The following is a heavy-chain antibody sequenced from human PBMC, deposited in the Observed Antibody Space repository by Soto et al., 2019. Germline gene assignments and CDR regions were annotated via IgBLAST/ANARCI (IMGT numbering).Heavy chain of an antibody. J-gene: IGHJ6*02. CDR3: ARAALGTYYYYGMDV. V-gene: IGHV3-74*01. Sequence: PGGSLRLSCAASGFTFSSYWMHWVRQAPGKGLVWVSRINSDGSSTSYADSVKGRFTISRDNAKNTLYLQMNSLRAEDTAVYYCARAALGTYYYYGMDVWGQGTTVTVSS. CDR2: INSDGSST. CDR1: GFTFSSYW.